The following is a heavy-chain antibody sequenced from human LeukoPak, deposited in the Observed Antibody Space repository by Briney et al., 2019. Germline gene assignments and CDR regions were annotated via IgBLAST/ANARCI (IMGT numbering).Heavy chain of an antibody. J-gene: IGHJ5*02. D-gene: IGHD6-13*01. Sequence: PSETLSLTCTVSGGSISSGGYYWSWIRQHPGKGLEWIGYIYYSGSTYYNPSLKSRVTISVDTSKNQFSLKLSPVTAADTAVYYCARASGVYASRFDPWGQGTLVTVSS. CDR3: ARASGVYASRFDP. CDR1: GGSISSGGYY. V-gene: IGHV4-31*03. CDR2: IYYSGST.